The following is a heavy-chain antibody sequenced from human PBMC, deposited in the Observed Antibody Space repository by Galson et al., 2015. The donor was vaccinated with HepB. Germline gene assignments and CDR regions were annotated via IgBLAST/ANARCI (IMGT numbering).Heavy chain of an antibody. CDR2: MNPNSGNT. D-gene: IGHD4/OR15-4a*01. V-gene: IGHV1-8*01. CDR3: ARYRVYDANDY. J-gene: IGHJ4*02. CDR1: GYTFTSYD. Sequence: SVKVSCKASGYTFTSYDINWVRQATGQGLEWMGWMNPNSGNTGYAQKFQGRVTMTRNTSISTAYMKLSSPRSEDTAVYYCARYRVYDANDYWGQGTLVTVSS.